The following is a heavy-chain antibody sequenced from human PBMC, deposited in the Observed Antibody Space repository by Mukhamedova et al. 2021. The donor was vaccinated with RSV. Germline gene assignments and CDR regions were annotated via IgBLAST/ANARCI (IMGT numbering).Heavy chain of an antibody. D-gene: IGHD3-10*01. CDR2: IYAGGHT. Sequence: RKYMNWIRQAPGKGLEWVSVIYAGGHTYYADSVKGRFTISRDNSNNTLYLQMNSLRAEDTAMYYCAGDERWGLGEVYWGLGTLVT. V-gene: IGHV3-53*01. CDR1: RKY. J-gene: IGHJ4*02. CDR3: AGDERWGLGEVY.